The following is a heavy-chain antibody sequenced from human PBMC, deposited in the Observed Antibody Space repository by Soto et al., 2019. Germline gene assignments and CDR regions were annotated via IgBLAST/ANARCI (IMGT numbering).Heavy chain of an antibody. CDR3: AKVERELLRRGVGYFDY. J-gene: IGHJ4*02. CDR2: ISYDGSNK. CDR1: GFTFSSYG. D-gene: IGHD1-26*01. Sequence: QVQLVESGGGVVQPGRSLRLSCAASGFTFSSYGMHWVRQAPGKGLEWVAVISYDGSNKYYADSVKGRFNISRDNSKNTLYLQMNSLRAEDTAVYYCAKVERELLRRGVGYFDYWGQGTLVTVSS. V-gene: IGHV3-30*18.